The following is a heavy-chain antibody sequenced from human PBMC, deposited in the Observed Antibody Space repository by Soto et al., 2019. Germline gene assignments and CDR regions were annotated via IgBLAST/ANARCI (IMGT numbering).Heavy chain of an antibody. Sequence: SLRLSCAASGFTFSSYDMHWVRQATGKGLEWVSAIGTAGDTYYPGSVKGRFTISREDAKNSLYLQMNSLRAEDTAVYYCASSYSGSYHFDYWGQGTLVTVSS. V-gene: IGHV3-13*01. CDR3: ASSYSGSYHFDY. D-gene: IGHD1-26*01. CDR1: GFTFSSYD. J-gene: IGHJ4*02. CDR2: IGTAGDT.